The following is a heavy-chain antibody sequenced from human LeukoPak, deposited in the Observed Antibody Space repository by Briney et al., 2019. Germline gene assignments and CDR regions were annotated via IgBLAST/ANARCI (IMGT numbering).Heavy chain of an antibody. CDR2: INPDGGDT. CDR1: AYTFTDYY. J-gene: IGHJ4*02. V-gene: IGHV1-2*02. CDR3: ARDIAEY. Sequence: ASVKVSCKASAYTFTDYYIHWVRQAPGQGLEWMGWINPDGGDTNYAQTFQGRVTMTRDTSISTAYMELTSLRSDDTAFYYCARDIAEYWGQGTLVTVSS.